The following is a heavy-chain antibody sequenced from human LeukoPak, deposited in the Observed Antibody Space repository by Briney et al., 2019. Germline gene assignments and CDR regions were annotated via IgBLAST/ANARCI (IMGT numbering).Heavy chain of an antibody. V-gene: IGHV1-18*01. CDR3: ARAGITSGWVQNTDY. CDR2: ISAYNGNT. J-gene: IGHJ4*02. D-gene: IGHD6-19*01. CDR1: GYTFTSYG. Sequence: ASVKVSCKASGYTFTSYGINWVRQAPGQGLEWMGWISAYNGNTKHAQKLQGRVTMTTDTSTSTAYMELRSLRSDDTAVYYCARAGITSGWVQNTDYWGQGTLVTVSS.